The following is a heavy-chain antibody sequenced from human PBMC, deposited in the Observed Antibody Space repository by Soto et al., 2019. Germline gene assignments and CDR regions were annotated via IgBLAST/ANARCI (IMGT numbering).Heavy chain of an antibody. CDR1: GFTFSSYG. J-gene: IGHJ3*02. V-gene: IGHV3-33*01. Sequence: PGGSLRLSCAASGFTFSSYGMHWVRQAPGKGLEWVAVIWYDGSNKYYADSVKGRFTISRDNSKNTLYLQMNSLRAEDTAVYYCARDSNYDYIWGSHVHDAFDIWGQGTMVTVSS. D-gene: IGHD3-16*01. CDR2: IWYDGSNK. CDR3: ARDSNYDYIWGSHVHDAFDI.